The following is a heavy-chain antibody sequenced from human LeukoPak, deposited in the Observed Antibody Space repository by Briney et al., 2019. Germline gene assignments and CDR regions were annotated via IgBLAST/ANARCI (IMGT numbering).Heavy chain of an antibody. J-gene: IGHJ4*02. V-gene: IGHV3-64*04. CDR3: AKGISIYSYFDN. Sequence: GALRLSCSASGFTFSSYAMHWVRQAPGKGLEYVSAISSNGGSTYYADSVKGRFTISRDNSKNTLHLQMNSLRAEDTAVYYCAKGISIYSYFDNWGQGTLVTVSS. CDR1: GFTFSSYA. D-gene: IGHD3-16*02. CDR2: ISSNGGST.